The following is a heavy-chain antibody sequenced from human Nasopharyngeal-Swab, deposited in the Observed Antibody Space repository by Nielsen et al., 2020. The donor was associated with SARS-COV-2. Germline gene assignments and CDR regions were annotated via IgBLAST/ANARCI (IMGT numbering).Heavy chain of an antibody. D-gene: IGHD1-14*01. Sequence: RQAPGKGLEWIGEINHSGSTNYNPSLKSRVTISVDTSKNQFSLKLSSVTAADTAVYYCARPTTLGYYYGMDVWGQGTTVTVPS. V-gene: IGHV4-34*01. CDR2: INHSGST. CDR3: ARPTTLGYYYGMDV. J-gene: IGHJ6*02.